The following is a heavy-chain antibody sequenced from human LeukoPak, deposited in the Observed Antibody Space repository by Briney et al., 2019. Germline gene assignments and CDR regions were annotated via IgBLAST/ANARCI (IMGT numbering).Heavy chain of an antibody. CDR1: GFTFSSYE. J-gene: IGHJ4*02. V-gene: IGHV3-48*03. CDR2: ISSSGSTI. Sequence: PGGSLRLSCAASGFTFSSYEMNWVRQAPGKGLEWVSYISSSGSTIYYADSVKGRFTISRDNAKNSLYLQMNSLRAEDTAVYYCARDEWGQAFDYWGQGTLVTVSS. D-gene: IGHD1-26*01. CDR3: ARDEWGQAFDY.